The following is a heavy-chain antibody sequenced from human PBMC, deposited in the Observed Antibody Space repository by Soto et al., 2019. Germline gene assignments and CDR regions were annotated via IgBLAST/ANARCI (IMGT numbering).Heavy chain of an antibody. Sequence: QVQLVQSGAEVKKPGSSVKVSRKASGGTFSSYAISWVRQAPGQGLEWMGGIIPIFGTANYAQKFQGRVTITADESTSTAYMELSSLRSEDTAVYYCARTNTAMVTGWFDPWGQGTLVTVSS. CDR3: ARTNTAMVTGWFDP. D-gene: IGHD5-18*01. J-gene: IGHJ5*02. V-gene: IGHV1-69*12. CDR2: IIPIFGTA. CDR1: GGTFSSYA.